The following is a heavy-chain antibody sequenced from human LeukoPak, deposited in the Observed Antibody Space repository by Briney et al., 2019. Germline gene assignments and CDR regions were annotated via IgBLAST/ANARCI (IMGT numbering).Heavy chain of an antibody. Sequence: GGSLRLSCAASGFTVSSNHMSWVRQAPGKELEWVSVIYSGGSTDYADSVKGRFTISRDNLKNTLYLQMSSLRAEDTAVYYCARGPAGYNWGQGTLVTFSS. CDR2: IYSGGST. CDR3: ARGPAGYN. D-gene: IGHD1-1*01. CDR1: GFTVSSNH. V-gene: IGHV3-53*01. J-gene: IGHJ4*02.